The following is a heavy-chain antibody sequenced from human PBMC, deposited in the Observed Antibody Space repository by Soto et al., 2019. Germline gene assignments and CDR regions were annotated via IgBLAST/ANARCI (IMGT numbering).Heavy chain of an antibody. D-gene: IGHD5-18*01. Sequence: ASVKVSCKASGYSFTNYGINWVRQAPGQGLEWMGWISGNNGNTNYAQKFQGRVIMTTDTSTTTASMELRSLRSDDTAVYYCARGTVMTATVNYGLEVWGQGTTVTVS. V-gene: IGHV1-18*01. J-gene: IGHJ6*02. CDR2: ISGNNGNT. CDR1: GYSFTNYG. CDR3: ARGTVMTATVNYGLEV.